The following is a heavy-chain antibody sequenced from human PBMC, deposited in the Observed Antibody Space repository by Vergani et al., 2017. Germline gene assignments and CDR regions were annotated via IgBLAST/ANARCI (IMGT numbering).Heavy chain of an antibody. CDR1: GCSISSSSYY. CDR3: ARQGSSGSFPYVPVS. D-gene: IGHD3-22*01. V-gene: IGHV4-39*01. CDR2: IYYSGST. J-gene: IGHJ4*02. Sequence: QLQLQESGPGLVKPSETLSLTCTVSGCSISSSSYYWGWIRQPPGKGLEWIGSIYYSGSTYYNPSLKSRVTISVDTSKNQFSLKLSSVTAADTAVYYCARQGSSGSFPYVPVSWGQGTLVTVSS.